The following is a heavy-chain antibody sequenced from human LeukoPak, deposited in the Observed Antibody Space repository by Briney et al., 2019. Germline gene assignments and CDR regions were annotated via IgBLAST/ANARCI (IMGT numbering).Heavy chain of an antibody. CDR2: INTDGSGT. J-gene: IGHJ6*03. Sequence: GGSLRLSXAASGFTFSNYWIHWVRQAPGKGLVWVSRINTDGSGTTYADSVKGRFTISRDNAKNTLYLQMNSLRAEDTAVYYCARGSYYMDVWGKGTTVTVSS. CDR3: ARGSYYMDV. V-gene: IGHV3-74*01. CDR1: GFTFSNYW.